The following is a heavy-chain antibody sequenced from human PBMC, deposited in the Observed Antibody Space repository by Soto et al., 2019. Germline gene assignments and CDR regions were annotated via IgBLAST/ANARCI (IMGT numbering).Heavy chain of an antibody. CDR2: ISSSSSTI. CDR3: AAYYYDSSGYWDYFDY. J-gene: IGHJ4*02. V-gene: IGHV3-48*02. D-gene: IGHD3-22*01. CDR1: GFTFSSYS. Sequence: GGSLRLSCAASGFTFSSYSMNWVRQAPGKGLEWVSYISSSSSTIYYADSVKGRFTISRDNAKNSLYLQMNSLRDEDTAVYYCAAYYYDSSGYWDYFDYWGQGTLVTVSS.